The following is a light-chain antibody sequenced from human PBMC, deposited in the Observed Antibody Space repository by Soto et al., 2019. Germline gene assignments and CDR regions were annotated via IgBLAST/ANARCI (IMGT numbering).Light chain of an antibody. CDR2: KAS. CDR1: QSINNW. J-gene: IGKJ1*01. Sequence: DIQMTQSPSTLSESVGDRVTITCRASQSINNWLAWYQQKSGKAPKLLIFKASTLESGVPSRFSGSGSGTEFSLTISSLQPDDFATYYCQRYNSYSWTFGQGTKVEIK. CDR3: QRYNSYSWT. V-gene: IGKV1-5*03.